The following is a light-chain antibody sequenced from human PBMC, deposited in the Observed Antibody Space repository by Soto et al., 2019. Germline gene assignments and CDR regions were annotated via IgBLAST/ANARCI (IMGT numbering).Light chain of an antibody. Sequence: SYELTQPPSVSVAPGQTARITCGGNNIGSKSVHWYQQKPGQAPVLVVYDDRDRPSRIPERFSGSNSGNTATLTISRVEAGDEADYYCQVWVSSTDHVVFGGGTKLTVL. CDR2: DDR. V-gene: IGLV3-21*02. CDR1: NIGSKS. J-gene: IGLJ2*01. CDR3: QVWVSSTDHVV.